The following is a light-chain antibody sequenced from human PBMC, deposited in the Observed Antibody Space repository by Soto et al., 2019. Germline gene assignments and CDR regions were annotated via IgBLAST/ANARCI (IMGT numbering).Light chain of an antibody. V-gene: IGKV1-5*01. CDR3: QQYNSYPWT. Sequence: DIQMTQSPSTLSASVGDRVTITCRASQSVSSWLAWYQQKPGKAPKLLIYDASSLESGVPSRFSGSGSGTEFTLNISSLQPADFATYYCQQYNSYPWTFGQATKVEIK. CDR2: DAS. CDR1: QSVSSW. J-gene: IGKJ1*01.